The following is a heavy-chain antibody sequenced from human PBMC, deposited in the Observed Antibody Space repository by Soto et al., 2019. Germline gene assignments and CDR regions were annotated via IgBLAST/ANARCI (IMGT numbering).Heavy chain of an antibody. CDR1: GYSFTSYW. V-gene: IGHV5-51*01. D-gene: IGHD2-2*01. CDR3: ARINTRYCSSTSCYARYYYGMDV. Sequence: PGESLKISCKGSGYSFTSYWIGWVRQMPGKGLEWMGIIYPGDSDTRYSPSFQGQVTISADKSISTAYLQWSSLKASDTAMYYCARINTRYCSSTSCYARYYYGMDVWGQGTTVTVSS. CDR2: IYPGDSDT. J-gene: IGHJ6*02.